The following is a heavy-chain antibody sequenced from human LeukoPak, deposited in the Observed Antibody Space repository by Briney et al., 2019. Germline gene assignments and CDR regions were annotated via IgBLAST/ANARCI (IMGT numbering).Heavy chain of an antibody. CDR2: IWYDGSNK. Sequence: PGGSLGLSCAASGFTFSSYGMHWVRQAPGKGLEWVAVIWYDGSNKYYADSVKGRFTISRDNSKNTLYLQMNSLKTEDTAVYYCTTEAYYYGSGSIDYWGQGTLVTVSS. CDR1: GFTFSSYG. V-gene: IGHV3-33*01. CDR3: TTEAYYYGSGSIDY. D-gene: IGHD3-10*01. J-gene: IGHJ4*02.